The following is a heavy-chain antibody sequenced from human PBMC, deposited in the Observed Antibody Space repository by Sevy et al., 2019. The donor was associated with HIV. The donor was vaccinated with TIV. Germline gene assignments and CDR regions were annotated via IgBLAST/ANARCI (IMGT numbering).Heavy chain of an antibody. CDR1: GFTFSNTW. V-gene: IGHV3-15*01. CDR2: IKGEPNGGTT. J-gene: IGHJ4*02. CDR3: AYHTAV. D-gene: IGHD2-2*01. Sequence: GGSLRLSCAGSGFTFSNTWMSWVRQAPGKGLEWIGRIKGEPNGGTTDNAAPVKGRFTMSREDSKSTLYLQINSVKTEDSAMYYSAYHTAVGGQGTLVTVSS.